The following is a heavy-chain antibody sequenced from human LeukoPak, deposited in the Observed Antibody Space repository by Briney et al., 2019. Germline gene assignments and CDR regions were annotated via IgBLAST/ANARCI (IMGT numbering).Heavy chain of an antibody. V-gene: IGHV3-48*03. D-gene: IGHD3-22*01. Sequence: PGGSLRLSCAASGFTFSSYEMNWVRQAPGKGLEWVSYISSSGSTIYYADSVKGRFTISRDNAKNSLYLQMNSPRAEDTAVYYCARDGYYYDSSGYSPFDYWGQGTLVTVSS. J-gene: IGHJ4*02. CDR1: GFTFSSYE. CDR3: ARDGYYYDSSGYSPFDY. CDR2: ISSSGSTI.